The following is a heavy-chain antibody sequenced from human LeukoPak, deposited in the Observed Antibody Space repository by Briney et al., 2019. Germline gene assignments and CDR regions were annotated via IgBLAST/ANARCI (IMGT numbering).Heavy chain of an antibody. V-gene: IGHV1-2*02. CDR3: ARGRWFGELLDY. J-gene: IGHJ4*02. D-gene: IGHD3-10*01. CDR2: INPKSGGT. CDR1: GYTFTGYY. Sequence: ASVKVSCKASGYTFTGYYMHWVRQAPGRGLEWMGWINPKSGGTNYAQKFQGRVTMTRDTSISTAYMELSRLRSDDTAVYYCARGRWFGELLDYWGQGTLVTVSS.